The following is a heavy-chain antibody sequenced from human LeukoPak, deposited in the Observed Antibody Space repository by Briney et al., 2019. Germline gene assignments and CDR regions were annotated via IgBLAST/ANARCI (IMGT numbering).Heavy chain of an antibody. D-gene: IGHD7-27*01. CDR1: GGTFSSYA. V-gene: IGHV1-69*13. CDR3: ARANWDTYYYYGMDV. Sequence: ASVKVSCKASGGTFSSYAISWVRQAPGQGLEWMGGIIPILGTANYAQKFQGRVTITADESTSTAYMGLSSLRSEDTAVYYCARANWDTYYYYGMDVWGQGTTVTVSS. J-gene: IGHJ6*02. CDR2: IIPILGTA.